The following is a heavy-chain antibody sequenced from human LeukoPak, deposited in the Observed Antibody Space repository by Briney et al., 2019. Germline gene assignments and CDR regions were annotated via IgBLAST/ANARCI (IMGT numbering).Heavy chain of an antibody. J-gene: IGHJ4*02. Sequence: PGGSLRLSCAASGFTFSSYAMHWVRQAPGKGLEWVAVISYDGSKKYYADSVKGRFTISRDNSKNTLYLQMNSLRAEDTAVYYCARDSYYDSSGPYGYWGQGTLVTVSS. CDR2: ISYDGSKK. CDR3: ARDSYYDSSGPYGY. CDR1: GFTFSSYA. D-gene: IGHD3-22*01. V-gene: IGHV3-30*04.